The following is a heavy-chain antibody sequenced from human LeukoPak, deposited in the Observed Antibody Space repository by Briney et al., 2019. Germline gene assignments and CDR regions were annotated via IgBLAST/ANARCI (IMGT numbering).Heavy chain of an antibody. CDR2: IRYDGSNQ. V-gene: IGHV3-30*02. J-gene: IGHJ4*02. D-gene: IGHD1-14*01. CDR1: GFTFRSYS. CDR3: APRNRGY. Sequence: GGSLRLSCAASGFTFRSYSMHWVRQAPGKGLEWVAFIRYDGSNQYYADSVKGRFTISRDNSKNTMYLQMNSLRPEDTAVYYCAPRNRGYWGQGTLVTVSS.